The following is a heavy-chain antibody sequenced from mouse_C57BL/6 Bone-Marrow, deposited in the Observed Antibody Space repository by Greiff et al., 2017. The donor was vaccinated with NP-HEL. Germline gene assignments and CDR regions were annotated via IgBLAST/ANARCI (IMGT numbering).Heavy chain of an antibody. Sequence: VQLKQPGAELVRPGSSVKLSCKASGYTFTSYWMDWVKQRPGQGLEWIGNIYPSDSETHYNQKFKDKATLTVDKSSSTAYMQLSSLTSEDSAVYYCASIYYGYDGFAYWGQGTLVTVSA. D-gene: IGHD2-2*01. V-gene: IGHV1-61*01. J-gene: IGHJ3*01. CDR2: IYPSDSET. CDR3: ASIYYGYDGFAY. CDR1: GYTFTSYW.